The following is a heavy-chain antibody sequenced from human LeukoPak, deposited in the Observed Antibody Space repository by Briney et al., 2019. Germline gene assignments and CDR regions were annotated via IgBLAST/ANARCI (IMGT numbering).Heavy chain of an antibody. D-gene: IGHD6-19*01. J-gene: IGHJ4*02. CDR3: ARGLQSSGWYDRRRTRFDY. Sequence: PSETLSLTCAAYGGSFSGYYWNWIRQPPGKGLEWMGEINHSGSTNYNPSLKSRVTISVDTSKNQFSLKLSSVTAADTAVYYCARGLQSSGWYDRRRTRFDYWGQGTLVTVSS. CDR2: INHSGST. CDR1: GGSFSGYY. V-gene: IGHV4-34*01.